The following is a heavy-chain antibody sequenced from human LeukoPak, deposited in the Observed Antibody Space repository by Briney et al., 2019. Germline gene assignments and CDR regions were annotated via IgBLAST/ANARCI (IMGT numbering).Heavy chain of an antibody. CDR1: GFTFSSYS. V-gene: IGHV3-48*04. CDR2: ISSASGSI. D-gene: IGHD2-2*01. Sequence: GGSLRLSCAASGFTFSSYSMNWVRQAPGKGLEWVSYISSASGSIYYADSVKGRFTISRDNAKNSLFLQMNSLRAEDTAVYYCARLPAYCSSTSCYYDYWGQEPWSPSPQ. CDR3: ARLPAYCSSTSCYYDY. J-gene: IGHJ4*01.